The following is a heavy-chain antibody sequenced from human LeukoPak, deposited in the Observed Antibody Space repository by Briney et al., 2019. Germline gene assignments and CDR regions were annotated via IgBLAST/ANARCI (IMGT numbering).Heavy chain of an antibody. CDR3: ARAYSSGWYGSHNWFDP. CDR2: IYHSGST. D-gene: IGHD6-19*01. Sequence: SETLSLTCTVSGGSISSSSYYWGWIRQPPGKGLEWIGEIYHSGSTNYNPSLKSRVTMSVDKSKNQFSLKLSSVTAADTAVYYCARAYSSGWYGSHNWFDPWGQGTLVTVSS. V-gene: IGHV4-39*07. J-gene: IGHJ5*02. CDR1: GGSISSSSYY.